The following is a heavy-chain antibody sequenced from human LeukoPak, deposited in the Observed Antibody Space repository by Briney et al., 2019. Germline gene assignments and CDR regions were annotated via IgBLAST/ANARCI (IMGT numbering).Heavy chain of an antibody. J-gene: IGHJ5*02. Sequence: PGGSLRLSCAAAGFSFGDHWRNWVRQAPGKRMEWVANIKLDGSEKNYVDSVKGRFTISRDNVKNSLYLQMYSLRVEDTAVYYCARGLSNGDSRYNWFGPWGQGTLVRVSS. CDR2: IKLDGSEK. CDR3: ARGLSNGDSRYNWFGP. V-gene: IGHV3-7*04. D-gene: IGHD2-8*01. CDR1: GFSFGDHW.